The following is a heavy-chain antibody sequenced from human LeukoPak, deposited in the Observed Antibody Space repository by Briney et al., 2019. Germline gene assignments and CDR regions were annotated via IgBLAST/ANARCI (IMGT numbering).Heavy chain of an antibody. CDR3: AKDPPSGYWWVI. CDR2: IYSGGTT. J-gene: IGHJ3*02. V-gene: IGHV3-66*01. Sequence: GGSLRLSCVASGFTVSSNDMSWVRQAPGKGLEWVSVIYSGGTTSYADSVKGRFTISRDDSKNTLYLQMNSLRAEDTAVYYCAKDPPSGYWWVIWGQGTIVSVSP. CDR1: GFTVSSND. D-gene: IGHD2-8*02.